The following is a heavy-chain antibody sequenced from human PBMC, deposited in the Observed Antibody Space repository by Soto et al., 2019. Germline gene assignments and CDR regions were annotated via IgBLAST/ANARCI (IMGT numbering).Heavy chain of an antibody. Sequence: GGSLRLSCAASGFSFSNFGMQWVRQAPGKGLDWVGLIWADGSNKYYADSVKGRFTISRDNSKNTLYLQMDTLRAEDTAFYYCARDMGYSSGHGFDYWGQGTLVTVSS. CDR2: IWADGSNK. V-gene: IGHV3-33*01. D-gene: IGHD6-19*01. CDR1: GFSFSNFG. CDR3: ARDMGYSSGHGFDY. J-gene: IGHJ4*02.